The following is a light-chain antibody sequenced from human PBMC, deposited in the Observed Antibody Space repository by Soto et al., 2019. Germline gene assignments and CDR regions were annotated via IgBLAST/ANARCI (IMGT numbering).Light chain of an antibody. CDR3: QQRSNWTLS. Sequence: EIVLTQFPATLSLSPGERATLSCRASQSVSIFLAWYQQKPGQAPRLLIYDASNRATGTPARFSGSGSGTDFTLTISSLEPEDFVLYYCQQRSNWTLSFGQGTRLEIK. CDR2: DAS. V-gene: IGKV3-11*01. J-gene: IGKJ5*01. CDR1: QSVSIF.